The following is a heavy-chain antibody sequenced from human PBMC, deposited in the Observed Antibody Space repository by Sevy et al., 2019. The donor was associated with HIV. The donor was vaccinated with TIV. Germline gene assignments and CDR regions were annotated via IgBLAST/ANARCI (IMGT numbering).Heavy chain of an antibody. J-gene: IGHJ3*02. Sequence: GGSLRLSCAASGFTFSSYAMHWVRQAPGKGLEWVAVISYDGSNKYYADSVKGGFTISRDNSKNTLYLQMNSLRAEDTAVYYCARDRGYCSGGSCYRDAFDIWGQGTMVTVSS. CDR3: ARDRGYCSGGSCYRDAFDI. V-gene: IGHV3-30-3*01. D-gene: IGHD2-15*01. CDR1: GFTFSSYA. CDR2: ISYDGSNK.